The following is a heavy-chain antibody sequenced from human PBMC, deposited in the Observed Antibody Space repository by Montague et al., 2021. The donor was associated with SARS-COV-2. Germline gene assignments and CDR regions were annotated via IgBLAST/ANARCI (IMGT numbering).Heavy chain of an antibody. CDR3: ARHSGRDTIFGVVIIPDAFDI. Sequence: SETLPLTCTVSGSSISSSSYYWGWIRQPPGKGLEWIGSIYYSGSTYYNPSLKSRVTISVDTSKNQFSLKLSSVTAADTAVYYCARHSGRDTIFGVVIIPDAFDIWGQGTMVTVSS. D-gene: IGHD3-3*01. V-gene: IGHV4-39*01. J-gene: IGHJ3*02. CDR1: GSSISSSSYY. CDR2: IYYSGST.